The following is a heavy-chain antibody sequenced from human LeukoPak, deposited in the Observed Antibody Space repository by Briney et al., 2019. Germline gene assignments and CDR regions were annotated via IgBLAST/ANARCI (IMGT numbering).Heavy chain of an antibody. Sequence: SETLSLTCAVYGGSFSGYYWSWIRQPPGKGLEWIGEINHSGSTNYNPSLKSRVTISVDTSKNQFSLKLSSVTAADTAVYYCARYGSGSRYYLDYWGQGTLVTVSS. CDR1: GGSFSGYY. CDR3: ARYGSGSRYYLDY. J-gene: IGHJ4*02. D-gene: IGHD3-10*01. CDR2: INHSGST. V-gene: IGHV4-34*01.